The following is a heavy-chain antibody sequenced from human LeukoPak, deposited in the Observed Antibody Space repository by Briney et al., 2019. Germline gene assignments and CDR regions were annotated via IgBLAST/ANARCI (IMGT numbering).Heavy chain of an antibody. D-gene: IGHD3-22*01. V-gene: IGHV1-69*04. J-gene: IGHJ4*02. Sequence: SVKVSCKASGGTFSSYAISWVRQAPGQGLEWMGRIIPIRGIANYAQKFQGRVTITADKSTSTAYMELSSLRSDDTAVYYCARALSQYYDNSGYYSGFDCWGQGTLVTVSS. CDR2: IIPIRGIA. CDR1: GGTFSSYA. CDR3: ARALSQYYDNSGYYSGFDC.